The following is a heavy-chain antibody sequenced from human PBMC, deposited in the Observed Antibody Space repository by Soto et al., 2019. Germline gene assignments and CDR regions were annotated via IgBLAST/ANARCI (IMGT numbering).Heavy chain of an antibody. J-gene: IGHJ5*02. Sequence: SETLSLTCTVSGGSISSYYWSWVRQPAGKGLEWIGRIYTSGSTNYNPSLKSRVTMSVDTSKNQFSLKLSSVTAADTAVYYCARTSSYDFWSGYYTNWFDPWGQGTLVTVSS. D-gene: IGHD3-3*01. CDR1: GGSISSYY. CDR2: IYTSGST. V-gene: IGHV4-4*07. CDR3: ARTSSYDFWSGYYTNWFDP.